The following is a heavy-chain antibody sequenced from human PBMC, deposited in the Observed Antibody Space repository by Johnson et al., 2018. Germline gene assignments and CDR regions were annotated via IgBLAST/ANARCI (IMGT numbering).Heavy chain of an antibody. V-gene: IGHV3-13*01. J-gene: IGHJ3*02. CDR2: IGTAGYT. D-gene: IGHD2-21*02. Sequence: VQLVQSGGGLVQPGGSLRLSCAASGFAFSSSDMHWVRQATGKGLEWVSAIGTAGYTYYPGSVKGRFTISRENAKNTLYLQMNSLRAGDTAVYYCARGDFVDAFDIWGQGTMVTVSS. CDR1: GFAFSSSD. CDR3: ARGDFVDAFDI.